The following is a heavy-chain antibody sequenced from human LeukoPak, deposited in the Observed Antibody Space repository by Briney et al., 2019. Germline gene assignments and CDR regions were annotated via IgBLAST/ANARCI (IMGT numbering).Heavy chain of an antibody. D-gene: IGHD5-18*01. Sequence: SETLSLTCAVYGGSLSDYYWNWIRQPPGKGLEWIGEINHSGSTNYNPSLQSRVTISVDMSKNQLSLKLSSVTAADTAVYYCAREGVARGYNYRLFDYWGQGTLVTFSS. J-gene: IGHJ4*01. CDR1: GGSLSDYY. CDR2: INHSGST. CDR3: AREGVARGYNYRLFDY. V-gene: IGHV4-34*01.